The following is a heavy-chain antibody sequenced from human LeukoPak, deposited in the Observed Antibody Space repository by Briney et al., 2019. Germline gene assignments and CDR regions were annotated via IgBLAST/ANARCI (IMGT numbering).Heavy chain of an antibody. V-gene: IGHV1-69*05. CDR1: GGTFSSYA. Sequence: GASVKVSCKASGGTFSSYAISWVRQAPGQGLEWMGRIIPIFGTANYAQKFQGRDTITTDESTSTAYMELSSLRSEDTAVYYCARERVDPGDIVVVVAATRAFDIWGQGTMVTVSS. CDR2: IIPIFGTA. J-gene: IGHJ3*02. D-gene: IGHD2-15*01. CDR3: ARERVDPGDIVVVVAATRAFDI.